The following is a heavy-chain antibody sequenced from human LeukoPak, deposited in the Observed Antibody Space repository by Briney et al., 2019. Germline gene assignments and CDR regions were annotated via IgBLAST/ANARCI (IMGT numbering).Heavy chain of an antibody. D-gene: IGHD3-3*01. Sequence: PSETLSLTCAVYGGSFSGYYWSWIRQPPGKGLEWIGEINHSGSTNYNPSLMSRVTISVDTSKNQFSLKLSSVTAADTAVYYCARGRGNYDFWSGYGYWGQGTLVTVSS. CDR3: ARGRGNYDFWSGYGY. CDR2: INHSGST. J-gene: IGHJ4*02. V-gene: IGHV4-34*01. CDR1: GGSFSGYY.